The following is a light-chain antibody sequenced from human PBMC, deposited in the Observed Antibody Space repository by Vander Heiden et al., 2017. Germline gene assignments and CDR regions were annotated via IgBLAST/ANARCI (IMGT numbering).Light chain of an antibody. CDR2: EDS. CDR1: QTLVHSDGRTY. V-gene: IGKV2D-29*01. J-gene: IGKJ1*01. Sequence: DVVMTQTPLSLSVTPVQPASISCKSSQTLVHSDGRTYLYWYLQKPGQPPQLLIYEDSNRFAGVPERFRGSGSGTDFTMKISRVEAEDVGIYYCMHAIQLPRTFGQGTKVEIK. CDR3: MHAIQLPRT.